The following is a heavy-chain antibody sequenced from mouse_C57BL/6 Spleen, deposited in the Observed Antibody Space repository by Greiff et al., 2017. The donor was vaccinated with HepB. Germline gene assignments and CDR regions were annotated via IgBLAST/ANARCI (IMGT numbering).Heavy chain of an antibody. J-gene: IGHJ2*01. V-gene: IGHV5-4*01. CDR3: AREGSRRYFDY. CDR1: GFTFSSYA. D-gene: IGHD1-1*01. CDR2: ISDGGSYT. Sequence: EVKLMESGGGLVKPGGSLKLSCAASGFTFSSYAMSWVRQTPEKRLEWVATISDGGSYTYYPDNVKGRFTISRDNAKNNLYLQMSHLKSEDTAMYYCAREGSRRYFDYWGQGTTLTVSS.